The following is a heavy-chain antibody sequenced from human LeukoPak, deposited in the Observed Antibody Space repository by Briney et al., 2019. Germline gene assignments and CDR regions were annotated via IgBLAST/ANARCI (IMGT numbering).Heavy chain of an antibody. J-gene: IGHJ4*02. V-gene: IGHV3-64D*09. CDR2: INDNGGRT. Sequence: PGGSLRLSCSASGFTSSRYAIHWVRQAPGKGLEYVSGINDNGGRTHYGDSVKGRFSISRDNSKDTLHLQMSTLRAEDTALYYCVKDVGGSYAFDYWGQGILVIVAS. D-gene: IGHD1-26*01. CDR3: VKDVGGSYAFDY. CDR1: GFTSSRYA.